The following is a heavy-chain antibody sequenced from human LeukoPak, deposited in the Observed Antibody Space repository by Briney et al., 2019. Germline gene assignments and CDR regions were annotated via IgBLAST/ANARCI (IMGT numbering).Heavy chain of an antibody. CDR1: GYTFTSYA. J-gene: IGHJ6*02. CDR2: INTNTGNP. CDR3: AREQSFDWLLYDPRDYYYGMDV. Sequence: ASVKVSCKASGYTFTSYAMNWVRQAPGQGLEWMGWINTNTGNPTYAQGFTGRFVFSLDTSVSTAYLQISSLKAEDTAVYYCAREQSFDWLLYDPRDYYYGMDVWGQGTTVIVSS. D-gene: IGHD3-9*01. V-gene: IGHV7-4-1*02.